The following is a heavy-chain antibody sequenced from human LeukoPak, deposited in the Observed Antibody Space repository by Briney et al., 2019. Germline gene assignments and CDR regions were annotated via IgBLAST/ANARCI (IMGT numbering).Heavy chain of an antibody. CDR2: IKQDGSEK. Sequence: PGGSLRLSCAASGFTFSSYWMSWVRQAPGKGLEWVANIKQDGSEKYYVDSVKGRFTISRDNAKNSLYLQMNSLRAEDTAVYYCARVIRGGPRRNYCMDVWGKGTTVTVSS. J-gene: IGHJ6*03. CDR1: GFTFSSYW. D-gene: IGHD2-15*01. V-gene: IGHV3-7*01. CDR3: ARVIRGGPRRNYCMDV.